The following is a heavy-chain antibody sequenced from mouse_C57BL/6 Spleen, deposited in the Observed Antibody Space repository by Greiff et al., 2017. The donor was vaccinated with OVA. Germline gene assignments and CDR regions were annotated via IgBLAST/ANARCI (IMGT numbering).Heavy chain of an antibody. V-gene: IGHV1-69*01. CDR1: GYTFTGYW. Sequence: VQLQQPGAELVMPGASVKLSCKASGYTFTGYWMHWVKQRPGQGLEWIGEIDPSDSYTNYNQKFKGKSTLTVDKSSSTAYMQLSSLTSEDSAVYYCARSYYYGSSYGFAYWGQGTLVTVSA. CDR3: ARSYYYGSSYGFAY. J-gene: IGHJ3*01. CDR2: IDPSDSYT. D-gene: IGHD1-1*01.